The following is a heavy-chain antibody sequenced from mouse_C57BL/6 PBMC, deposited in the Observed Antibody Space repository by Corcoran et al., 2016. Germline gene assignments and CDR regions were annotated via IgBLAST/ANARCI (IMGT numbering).Heavy chain of an antibody. D-gene: IGHD1-1*01. Sequence: EVQLQQSGPELVKPGASVKISCKASGYTFTDYYMNWVKQSHGKSLEWIGDINPNNGGTSYNQKFKGKATLTVDKSSSTAYMELRSLTSEDSAVYYCARLLAATVFDYWGQGTTLTVSS. J-gene: IGHJ2*01. CDR3: ARLLAATVFDY. CDR2: INPNNGGT. V-gene: IGHV1-26*01. CDR1: GYTFTDYY.